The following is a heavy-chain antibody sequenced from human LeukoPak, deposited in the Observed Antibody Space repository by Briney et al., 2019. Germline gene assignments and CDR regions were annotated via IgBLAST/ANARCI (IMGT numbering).Heavy chain of an antibody. CDR3: AKDEDYSGSHRGPFDY. Sequence: PGGSLRLSCAASGFTFSSYGMHWVRQAPGKGLEWVAFIRYDGSNKYYADSVKGRFTISRDNSKNTLYLQMNSLRAEDTAVYYCAKDEDYSGSHRGPFDYWGQGTLVTVSS. CDR1: GFTFSSYG. D-gene: IGHD1-26*01. V-gene: IGHV3-30*02. CDR2: IRYDGSNK. J-gene: IGHJ4*02.